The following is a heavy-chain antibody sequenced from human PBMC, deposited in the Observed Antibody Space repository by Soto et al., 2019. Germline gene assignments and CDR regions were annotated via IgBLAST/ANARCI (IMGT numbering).Heavy chain of an antibody. CDR1: GYTFNIYG. J-gene: IGHJ4*01. CDR2: ISAFNGKT. V-gene: IGHV1-18*01. D-gene: IGHD3-22*01. CDR3: ARDRVPKSSGFFPFDY. Sequence: QIQLVQSGAEVKKPGASVKVSCKASGYTFNIYGINWVRQAPGQGLEWMSWISAFNGKTNYAQNVQGRVTMTTDTSTSTAYVELRSLRSDDTAVYYCARDRVPKSSGFFPFDYWGHGTLVTVSS.